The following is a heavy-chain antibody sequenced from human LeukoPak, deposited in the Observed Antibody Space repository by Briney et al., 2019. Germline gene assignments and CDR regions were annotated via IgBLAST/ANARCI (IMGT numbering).Heavy chain of an antibody. Sequence: GGSLRLSYAASGFTFSSYAMSWVRQAPGKGLEWVSAISGSGGSTYYADSVKGRFTISRDNSKNTLYLQMNSLRAEDTAVYYCAKYRRPAPQYYFDYWGQGTLVTVSS. CDR2: ISGSGGST. CDR1: GFTFSSYA. CDR3: AKYRRPAPQYYFDY. V-gene: IGHV3-23*01. D-gene: IGHD1-26*01. J-gene: IGHJ4*02.